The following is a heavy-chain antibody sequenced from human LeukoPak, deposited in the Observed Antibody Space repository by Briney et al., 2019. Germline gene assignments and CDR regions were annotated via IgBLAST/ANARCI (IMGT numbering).Heavy chain of an antibody. Sequence: SETLSLTCTVSGGSIRSSYYYWGWIRQPPGKGLEWIGSIYDSGSTYYNPSLKSRVTISVDTSKNQFSLKLSSVTAADTAVYYCARDTYGDSLFDYWGQGTLVTVSS. J-gene: IGHJ4*02. CDR3: ARDTYGDSLFDY. D-gene: IGHD4-17*01. V-gene: IGHV4-39*07. CDR2: IYDSGST. CDR1: GGSIRSSYYY.